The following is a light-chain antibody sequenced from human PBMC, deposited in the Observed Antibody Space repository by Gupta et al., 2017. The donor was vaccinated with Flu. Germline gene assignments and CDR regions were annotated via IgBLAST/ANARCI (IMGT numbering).Light chain of an antibody. V-gene: IGLV1-36*01. CDR2: YND. Sequence: QSVLTQPPSVSKAPGQRATISCSGRSSNVGNNAVNWYQQLPGKAPKLLIYYNDLIPSGVSDRFSGSKSGTAASLAINGRQSEDEADYYCLSCDDTVNGWMFGGGTKLTVL. J-gene: IGLJ3*02. CDR1: SSNVGNNA. CDR3: LSCDDTVNGWM.